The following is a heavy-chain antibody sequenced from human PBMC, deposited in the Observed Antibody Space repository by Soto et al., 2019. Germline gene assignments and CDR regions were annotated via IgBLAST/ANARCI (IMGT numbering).Heavy chain of an antibody. J-gene: IGHJ6*02. Sequence: SETLSLTCTVSGGSISSGDYYWSWIRQPPGKGLEWIGYIYYSGSTYYNPSLKSRVTISVDTSKNQFSLKLSSVTAADTAVYYCAREGTVPLWFGELLARADNLDVWGQGTTVTVSS. CDR2: IYYSGST. V-gene: IGHV4-30-4*01. D-gene: IGHD3-10*01. CDR1: GGSISSGDYY. CDR3: AREGTVPLWFGELLARADNLDV.